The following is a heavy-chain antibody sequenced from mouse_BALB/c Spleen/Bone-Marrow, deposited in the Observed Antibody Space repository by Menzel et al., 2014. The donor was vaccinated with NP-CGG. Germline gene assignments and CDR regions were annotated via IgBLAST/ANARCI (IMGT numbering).Heavy chain of an antibody. V-gene: IGHV1-61*01. Sequence: QAQLQQSGTEAVRPGASVKLSCKASGYSFTTYWMNWVKQRPGQGLEWIGMIHPSDSETRLNQKFKDKATLTVDKSSSTAYMQLNSPTSEGSAVYYCAREKVYYGISWFAYWGQGTLVTVSA. CDR1: GYSFTTYW. D-gene: IGHD2-1*01. J-gene: IGHJ3*01. CDR3: AREKVYYGISWFAY. CDR2: IHPSDSET.